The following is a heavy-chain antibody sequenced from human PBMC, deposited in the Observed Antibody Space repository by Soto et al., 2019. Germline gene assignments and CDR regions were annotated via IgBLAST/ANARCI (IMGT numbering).Heavy chain of an antibody. V-gene: IGHV1-24*01. Sequence: ASVTVSCKVSGYTLTELSMHWVRQASGKGLEWMGRINPRDGNTIYAQKFQGRVTMTRDTSTSTVYMELSSLRSEDTAVYYCARTDDYGIWGAFDIWGQGTMVTVSS. CDR1: GYTLTELS. CDR2: INPRDGNT. D-gene: IGHD4-17*01. J-gene: IGHJ3*02. CDR3: ARTDDYGIWGAFDI.